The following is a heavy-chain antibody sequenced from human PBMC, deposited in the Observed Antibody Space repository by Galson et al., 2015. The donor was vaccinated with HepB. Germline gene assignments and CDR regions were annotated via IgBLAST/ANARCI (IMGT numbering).Heavy chain of an antibody. V-gene: IGHV3-23*01. CDR1: GFTFSSYA. Sequence: SLRLSCAASGFTFSSYAMSWVRQAPGKGLEWVSAISGSGGSTYYADSVKGRFTISRDNSKNTLYLQMNSLRAEDTAVYYCARKLDTYGSGSYLIHNWFDPWGQGTLVTVSS. CDR3: ARKLDTYGSGSYLIHNWFDP. J-gene: IGHJ5*02. CDR2: ISGSGGST. D-gene: IGHD3-10*01.